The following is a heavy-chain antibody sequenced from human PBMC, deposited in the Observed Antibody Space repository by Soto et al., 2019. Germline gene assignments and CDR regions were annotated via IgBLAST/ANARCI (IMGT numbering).Heavy chain of an antibody. CDR1: GGSISSYY. Sequence: PSETLSLTCTVSGGSISSYYWSWIRQPPGKGLEWIGYIYYSGITYYNPSLKSRVTISVDTSKNQFSLKLTSVTAADTAVYYCARHGSNWGQGTLVTVSS. CDR3: ARHGSN. V-gene: IGHV4-59*08. CDR2: IYYSGIT. J-gene: IGHJ4*02.